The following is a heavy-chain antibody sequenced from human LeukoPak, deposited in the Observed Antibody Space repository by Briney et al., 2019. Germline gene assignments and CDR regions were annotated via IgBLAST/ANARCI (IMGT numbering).Heavy chain of an antibody. CDR2: IYYSGST. Sequence: PSETLSLTCTVSGGPISCYYWSWIRQPPGKGLEWIGYIYYSGSTNYNPSLKSRVTISVDTSKNQFSLKLSSVTAADTAVYYSARGDILPAEYYYYYMDVWGKGTTVTVSS. CDR3: ARGDILPAEYYYYYMDV. J-gene: IGHJ6*03. CDR1: GGPISCYY. V-gene: IGHV4-59*01.